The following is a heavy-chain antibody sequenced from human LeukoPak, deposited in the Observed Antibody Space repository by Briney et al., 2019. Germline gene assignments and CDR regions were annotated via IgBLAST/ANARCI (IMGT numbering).Heavy chain of an antibody. J-gene: IGHJ4*02. D-gene: IGHD6-13*01. CDR3: ARSPASSWSNFDY. V-gene: IGHV4-34*01. CDR1: VDSFSDHY. Sequence: SETLSLTCAVYVDSFSDHYWAWIRQPPGKGLEWIGEIHHSGSTNYRLSLKSRVSISVDRSKNQFSLKLTSVTAADTAVYYCARSPASSWSNFDYWGQGTLVTVSS. CDR2: IHHSGST.